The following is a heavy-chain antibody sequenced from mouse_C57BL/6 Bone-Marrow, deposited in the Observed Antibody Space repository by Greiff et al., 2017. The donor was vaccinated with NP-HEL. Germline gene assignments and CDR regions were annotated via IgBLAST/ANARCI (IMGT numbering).Heavy chain of an antibody. CDR1: GFPITSGYY. D-gene: IGHD3-2*02. V-gene: IGHV12-3*01. CDR3: AGDSSGYGDFDY. J-gene: IGHJ2*01. Sequence: QVQLKESGPGLVKPSQSLFLTCSITGFPITSGYYWIWIRQPPGKPLEWMGYITHSGETFYNPSLQSPISITRETSKNQFSLQLNSVTTEDTTMYYCAGDSSGYGDFDYWGQGTTLTVSS. CDR2: ITHSGET.